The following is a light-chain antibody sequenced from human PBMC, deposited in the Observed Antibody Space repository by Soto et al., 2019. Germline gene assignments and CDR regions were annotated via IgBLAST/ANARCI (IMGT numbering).Light chain of an antibody. CDR2: GAS. V-gene: IGKV3-15*01. CDR1: QSVSSN. CDR3: QQYKNWPLT. J-gene: IGKJ5*01. Sequence: ELVRTQSQATLSVSAGARATLSCRASQSVSSNVAWYQQKPGQAPRLLISGASTRATGIPARGSGSGAWTECTRTSSSLQSEDFAVDNGQQYKNWPLTFGQGTRLEIK.